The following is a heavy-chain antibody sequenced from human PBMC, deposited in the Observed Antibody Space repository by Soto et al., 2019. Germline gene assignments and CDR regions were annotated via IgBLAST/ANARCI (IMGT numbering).Heavy chain of an antibody. D-gene: IGHD3-22*01. CDR1: GGSFSDYA. V-gene: IGHV1-69*01. J-gene: IGHJ6*02. CDR2: IIPMLGIA. Sequence: QVQLVQSGAEVKKPGSSVKVSCQASGGSFSDYAISWVRQAPGQGLEWMGGIIPMLGIADNAQKFQGRVISTADEYTSTVYMELSSLRSEDTAVYYCARDGDYYDISGFQRDYHCYGMDVWGQGTTVTVAS. CDR3: ARDGDYYDISGFQRDYHCYGMDV.